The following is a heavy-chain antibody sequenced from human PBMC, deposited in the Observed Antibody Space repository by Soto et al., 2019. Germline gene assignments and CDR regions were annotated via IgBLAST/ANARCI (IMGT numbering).Heavy chain of an antibody. CDR2: ISSSSSII. CDR3: ARDLSYYDSSGP. D-gene: IGHD3-22*01. CDR1: GFTFSSYS. Sequence: GGSLRLSCAASGFTFSSYSMNWVRQAPGKGLEWVSSISSSSSIIYYAHSVKGRFTISRDNAKNSLYLQMNSLRAEDTAVYYCARDLSYYDSSGPWGQGTLVTVSS. V-gene: IGHV3-21*01. J-gene: IGHJ5*02.